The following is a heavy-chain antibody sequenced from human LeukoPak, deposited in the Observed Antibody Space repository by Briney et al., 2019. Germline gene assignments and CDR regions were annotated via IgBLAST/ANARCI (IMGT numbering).Heavy chain of an antibody. V-gene: IGHV3-9*01. CDR3: AKDIFGSGSYGNYFDY. J-gene: IGHJ4*02. D-gene: IGHD3-10*01. Sequence: PGGSLRLSCAASGFTFDDYAMHWVRQAPGKGLEWVSGISWNSGSIGYADSVKGRFTISRDNAKNSLYLQMNSLRAEDTALYYCAKDIFGSGSYGNYFDYWGQGTLVTVSS. CDR1: GFTFDDYA. CDR2: ISWNSGSI.